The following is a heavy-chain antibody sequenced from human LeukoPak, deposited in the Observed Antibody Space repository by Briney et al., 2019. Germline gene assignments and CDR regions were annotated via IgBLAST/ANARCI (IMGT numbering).Heavy chain of an antibody. Sequence: SSVKVSCKAAGYTFTSYGISWVRQAPGQGLELMGWISAYNGNTNYAQTLQGRVTMTIDTSTSTAYMDLRSLRSEDTAVYYCARDGIQLWLLPFDYWGQGTLVTVYS. J-gene: IGHJ4*02. V-gene: IGHV1-18*01. CDR3: ARDGIQLWLLPFDY. D-gene: IGHD5-18*01. CDR1: GYTFTSYG. CDR2: ISAYNGNT.